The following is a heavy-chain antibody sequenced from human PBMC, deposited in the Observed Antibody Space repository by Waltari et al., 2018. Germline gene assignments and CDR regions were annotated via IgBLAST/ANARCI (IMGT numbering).Heavy chain of an antibody. CDR3: ARHSGSSSSDYFDY. CDR2: IYRSGST. J-gene: IGHJ4*02. Sequence: QVQLQESGPGLGKPSETLSLTCAVSGYSISSGYYWGWIRQPPGKGLEWIGSIYRSGSTYYNPSLKSRVTISVDTSKNQFSLKLSSVTAADTAVYYCARHSGSSSSDYFDYWGQGTLVTVSS. D-gene: IGHD6-6*01. CDR1: GYSISSGYY. V-gene: IGHV4-38-2*01.